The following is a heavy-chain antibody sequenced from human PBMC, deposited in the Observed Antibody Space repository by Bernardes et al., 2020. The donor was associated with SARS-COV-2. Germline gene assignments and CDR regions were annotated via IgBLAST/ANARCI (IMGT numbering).Heavy chain of an antibody. J-gene: IGHJ5*02. CDR1: GFIFSDFY. D-gene: IGHD3-9*01. CDR2: ISFSSTYT. CDR3: ARMKPSDTLTGHYSFDP. Sequence: GGSLRLLCAASGFIFSDFYMAWIRQAPGKDLAWISYISFSSTYTDYADSVKGRFTISRDNAKNSSYLQINSLRAENTAIYFCARMKPSDTLTGHYSFDPWGKGTRVTVSP. V-gene: IGHV3-11*03.